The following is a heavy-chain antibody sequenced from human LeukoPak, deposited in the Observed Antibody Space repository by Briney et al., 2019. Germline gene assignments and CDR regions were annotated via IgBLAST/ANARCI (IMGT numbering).Heavy chain of an antibody. Sequence: SETLSLTCAVSGGSISSSNWWSWVRQPPGKGLEWIGEIYHSGSTNYNPSLKSRVTISVDKSKNQFSLKLSSVTAADTAVYYCAREPYYYGSGSINWFDPWGQGTLVTVSS. J-gene: IGHJ5*02. CDR2: IYHSGST. V-gene: IGHV4-4*02. D-gene: IGHD3-10*01. CDR3: AREPYYYGSGSINWFDP. CDR1: GGSISSSNW.